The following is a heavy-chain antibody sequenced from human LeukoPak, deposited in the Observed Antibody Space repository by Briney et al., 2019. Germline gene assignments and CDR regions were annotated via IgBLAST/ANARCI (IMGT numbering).Heavy chain of an antibody. J-gene: IGHJ4*02. CDR1: GFTFNHYG. Sequence: PGGSLRLSCAASGFTFNHYGMSWVRQAPGKGLEWVSGISGSGGNTYYADSVKGRFTISSDNSKKTLYLQMNSLIAEDTAIYYCAKDMRTLDYFDCWGQGTLVTVSS. D-gene: IGHD1-1*01. CDR2: ISGSGGNT. CDR3: AKDMRTLDYFDC. V-gene: IGHV3-23*01.